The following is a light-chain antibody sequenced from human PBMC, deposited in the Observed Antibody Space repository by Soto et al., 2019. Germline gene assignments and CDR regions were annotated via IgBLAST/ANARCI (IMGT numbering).Light chain of an antibody. Sequence: EIVLTQSPATLSLSPGERATLSCRASQSVNNYLAWYQQKPGQAPRPLIYAASSRAAGIPDRFSGSGSETDFTLTISRLEPEDFAVYYCQQYVTSPFTFGPGTKVAIK. J-gene: IGKJ3*01. CDR1: QSVNNY. V-gene: IGKV3-20*01. CDR3: QQYVTSPFT. CDR2: AAS.